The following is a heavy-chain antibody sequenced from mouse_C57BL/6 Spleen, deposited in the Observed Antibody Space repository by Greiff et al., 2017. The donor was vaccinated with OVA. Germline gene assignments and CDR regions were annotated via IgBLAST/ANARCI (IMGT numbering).Heavy chain of an antibody. V-gene: IGHV5-9-1*02. CDR2: ISSGGDYI. CDR1: GFTFSSYA. J-gene: IGHJ2*01. CDR3: TRDYGSSYSYYFDY. D-gene: IGHD1-1*01. Sequence: EVKLMESGEGLVKPGGSLKLSCAASGFTFSSYAMSWVRQTPEKRLEWVAYISSGGDYIYYADTVKGRFTISRDNARNTLYLQMSSLKTKDTAMDYGTRDYGSSYSYYFDYWGQGTTLTVSS.